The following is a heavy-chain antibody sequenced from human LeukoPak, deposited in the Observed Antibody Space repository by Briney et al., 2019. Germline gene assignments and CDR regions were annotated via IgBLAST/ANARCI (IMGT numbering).Heavy chain of an antibody. CDR3: ARVVYSGTSRGALDY. Sequence: ASVTVSCKASGYSFTSYYSHWVRQAPGQGLEWMGIIDPSGGSTSYAQKFQGRVTMTRDTATSTVYMELSSLRSEDTAVYYCARVVYSGTSRGALDYWGQGTLVTLSS. CDR1: GYSFTSYY. D-gene: IGHD1-26*01. CDR2: IDPSGGST. J-gene: IGHJ4*02. V-gene: IGHV1-46*01.